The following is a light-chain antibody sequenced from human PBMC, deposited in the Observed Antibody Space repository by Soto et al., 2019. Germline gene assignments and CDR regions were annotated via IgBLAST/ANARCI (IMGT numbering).Light chain of an antibody. CDR3: YQYGSTPPT. J-gene: IGKJ5*01. CDR2: GTS. CDR1: QSVSSSY. Sequence: IVLTQSPGTLSLSPGERATLSCRASQSVSSSYLAWYQQKPGQAPRLLIYGTSSRATGIPDRFSGSGSGTDFTLTISRLEPEDFVVFYCYQYGSTPPTFGQGTRLEIK. V-gene: IGKV3-20*01.